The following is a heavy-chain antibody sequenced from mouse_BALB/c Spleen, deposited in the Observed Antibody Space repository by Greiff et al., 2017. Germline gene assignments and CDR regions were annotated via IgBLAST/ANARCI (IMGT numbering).Heavy chain of an antibody. Sequence: EVLLVESGGGLVQPGGSLKLSCAASGFTFSSYGMSWVRQTPDKRLELVATINSNGGSTYYPDSVKGRFTISRDNAKNTLYLQMSSLKSEDTAMYYCAREGGYEAWFAYWGQGTLVTVSA. D-gene: IGHD2-2*01. CDR3: AREGGYEAWFAY. CDR1: GFTFSSYG. CDR2: INSNGGST. J-gene: IGHJ3*01. V-gene: IGHV5-6-3*01.